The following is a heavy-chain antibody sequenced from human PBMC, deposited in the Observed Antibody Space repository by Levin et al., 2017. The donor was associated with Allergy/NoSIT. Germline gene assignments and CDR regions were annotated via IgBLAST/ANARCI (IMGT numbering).Heavy chain of an antibody. V-gene: IGHV1-69*02. CDR3: ASAPLWFGEKTGSRDVLFPHYYDYMDG. CDR1: GGTFSSYT. CDR2: IIPILGIA. J-gene: IGHJ6*03. Sequence: SVKVSCKASGGTFSSYTISWVRQAPGQGLEWMGRIIPILGIANYAQKFQGRVTITADKSTSTAYMELSSLRSEDTAVYYCASAPLWFGEKTGSRDVLFPHYYDYMDGWGKGTTVTVSS. D-gene: IGHD3-10*01.